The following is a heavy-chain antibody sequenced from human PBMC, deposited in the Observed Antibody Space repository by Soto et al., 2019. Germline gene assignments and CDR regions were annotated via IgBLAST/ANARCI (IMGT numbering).Heavy chain of an antibody. J-gene: IGHJ6*02. Sequence: GTSAKVSCKASGYTFTSYGISWVRQAPGQGLEWMGGIIPIFGTANYAQKFQGRVTITADESTSTAYMELSSLRSEDTAVYYCARDLITGIRHYYGMDVWGQGTTVTVSS. D-gene: IGHD1-20*01. V-gene: IGHV1-69*13. CDR2: IIPIFGTA. CDR1: GYTFTSYG. CDR3: ARDLITGIRHYYGMDV.